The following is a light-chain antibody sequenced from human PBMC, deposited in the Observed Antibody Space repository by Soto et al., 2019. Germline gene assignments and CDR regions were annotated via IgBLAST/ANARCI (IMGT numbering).Light chain of an antibody. CDR2: AAS. J-gene: IGKJ1*01. CDR3: QQYYSYPLA. V-gene: IGKV1-8*01. Sequence: IRMTQSPSSLPASTGDRVTITCRASQGISSYLAWYQQKPGKAPKLLIYAASTLQSGVPSRFSGSGSGTDFTLTISCLQSEDFATYYCQQYYSYPLAFGQGTRWIS. CDR1: QGISSY.